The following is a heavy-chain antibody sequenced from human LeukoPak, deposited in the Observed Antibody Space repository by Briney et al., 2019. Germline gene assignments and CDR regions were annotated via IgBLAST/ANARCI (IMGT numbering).Heavy chain of an antibody. V-gene: IGHV1-3*01. D-gene: IGHD3-3*01. CDR1: QYAFTDYA. J-gene: IGHJ6*02. CDR3: ARGSLTIFGVVIERLSYGMDV. Sequence: ASVKVSCKASQYAFTDYAVHWVRQAPGQRLEWMGWINAGNGNTKYSQKFQGRVTITRDTSASTAYMELSSLRSEDTAVYYCARGSLTIFGVVIERLSYGMDVWGQGTAVTVSS. CDR2: INAGNGNT.